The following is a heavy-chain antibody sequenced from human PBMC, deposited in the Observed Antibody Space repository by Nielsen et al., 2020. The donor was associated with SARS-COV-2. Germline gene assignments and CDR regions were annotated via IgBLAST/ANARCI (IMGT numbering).Heavy chain of an antibody. J-gene: IGHJ4*02. CDR3: ARMPTGYFYFDY. CDR2: IDPSYSYT. Sequence: GESLQISCQGSGYSFTSYWISWVRQMPGKGLEWMGRIDPSYSYTNYSPSFQGHVTISADKSISTAYLQWSSLKASDTAMYYCARMPTGYFYFDYWGQGTLVTVSS. D-gene: IGHD3-9*01. CDR1: GYSFTSYW. V-gene: IGHV5-10-1*01.